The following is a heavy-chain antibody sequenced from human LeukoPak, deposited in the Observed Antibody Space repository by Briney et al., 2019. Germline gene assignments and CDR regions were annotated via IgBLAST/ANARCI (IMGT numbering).Heavy chain of an antibody. V-gene: IGHV4-34*01. J-gene: IGHJ4*02. Sequence: SETLSLTCAVYGGSFSGYYWSGIRQPPGKGLEWIGEINHSGSTNYNPSLKSRVTISVDTSKNQFSLKLSSVTAADTAVYYCARNPYYDILTGYYQPFDYWGQGTLVTVSS. CDR2: INHSGST. D-gene: IGHD3-9*01. CDR1: GGSFSGYY. CDR3: ARNPYYDILTGYYQPFDY.